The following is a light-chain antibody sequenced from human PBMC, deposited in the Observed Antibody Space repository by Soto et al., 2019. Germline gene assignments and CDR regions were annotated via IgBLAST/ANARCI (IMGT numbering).Light chain of an antibody. J-gene: IGLJ1*01. Sequence: QSALTQPASVSGSPGQSITISCTGTSSDVGGYNYVSWYQQHPGKAPKLMIYEVSNRPSGVSNRFSGSKSGNTASLTISGLLAEDYADYYCSSYTSSSIDYVFGTGTKLTVL. V-gene: IGLV2-14*01. CDR2: EVS. CDR1: SSDVGGYNY. CDR3: SSYTSSSIDYV.